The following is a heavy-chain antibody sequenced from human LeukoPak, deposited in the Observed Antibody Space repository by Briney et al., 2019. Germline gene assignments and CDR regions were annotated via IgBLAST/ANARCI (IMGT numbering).Heavy chain of an antibody. V-gene: IGHV3-23*01. CDR1: GFTFSSYV. CDR3: AKSMAGYCDSTIDN. Sequence: QSGGSLRLSCAASGFTFSSYVMSWVRQAPGKGLEWVSSISSSGGSTYYADSVKGRFTISRDNSKNTLYLQMNSLRAEDTAVYYCAKSMAGYCDSTIDNWGQGTLVTVSS. D-gene: IGHD2-2*01. J-gene: IGHJ4*02. CDR2: ISSSGGST.